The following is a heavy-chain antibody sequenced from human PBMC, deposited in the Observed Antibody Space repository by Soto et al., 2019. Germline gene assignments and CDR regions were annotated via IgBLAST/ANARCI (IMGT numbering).Heavy chain of an antibody. CDR3: ARDPLLGSLITGYYYGMDV. Sequence: SETLSLTCAVSGYSISSGYYWGWIRQPPGKGLEWIGSIYHSGSTYYNPSLKSRVTISVDTSKNQFSLKLSSVTAADTAVYYCARDPLLGSLITGYYYGMDVWGQGTTVTV. D-gene: IGHD2-8*02. CDR1: GYSISSGYY. CDR2: IYHSGST. V-gene: IGHV4-38-2*02. J-gene: IGHJ6*02.